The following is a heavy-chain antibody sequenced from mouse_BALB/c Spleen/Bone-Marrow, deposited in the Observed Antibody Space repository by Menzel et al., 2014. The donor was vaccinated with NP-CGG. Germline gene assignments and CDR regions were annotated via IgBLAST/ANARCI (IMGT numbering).Heavy chain of an antibody. J-gene: IGHJ4*01. V-gene: IGHV1-82*01. CDR3: ARNPHYYAMDY. CDR1: GHTFSYSW. Sequence: QVQLQQSGPELVKPGASVKISCETSGHTFSYSWMNWVRQRPGQGLEWIGRIYPEDGDTNYNGRFKGKATLTADKSSNTTYMQLSSLTSVDSAVYFCARNPHYYAMDYWGQGTSVTVSS. CDR2: IYPEDGDT.